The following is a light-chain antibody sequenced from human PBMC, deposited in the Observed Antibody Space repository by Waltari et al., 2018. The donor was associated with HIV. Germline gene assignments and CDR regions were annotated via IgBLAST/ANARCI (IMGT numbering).Light chain of an antibody. J-gene: IGKJ3*01. CDR2: RAS. Sequence: DIQMTQSPSSLSASVGDTITIACRASPSISFYLNWYQVKPGKVPKLLISRASNLESGAPSRFTGSGSGTDFTLTLNSLQPEDFATYYCQQSYSPPLNFGPGTEVEVK. CDR3: QQSYSPPLN. CDR1: PSISFY. V-gene: IGKV1-39*01.